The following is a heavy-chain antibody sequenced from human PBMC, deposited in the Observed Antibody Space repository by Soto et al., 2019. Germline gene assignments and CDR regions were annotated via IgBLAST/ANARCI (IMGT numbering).Heavy chain of an antibody. Sequence: PGGSLRLSCAASVFTFSYYYMIWIRQAPGKGLEWVSYISSSGSTIYYADSVKGRFTISRDNAKNSLYLQMNSLRAEDTAVYYCARDIGGGYDLLDAFDIWGQGTMVTVSS. CDR3: ARDIGGGYDLLDAFDI. CDR2: ISSSGSTI. D-gene: IGHD5-12*01. J-gene: IGHJ3*02. CDR1: VFTFSYYY. V-gene: IGHV3-11*01.